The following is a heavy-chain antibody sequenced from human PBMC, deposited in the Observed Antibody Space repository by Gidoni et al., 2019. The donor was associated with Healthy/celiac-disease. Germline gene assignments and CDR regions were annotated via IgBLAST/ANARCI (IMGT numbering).Heavy chain of an antibody. V-gene: IGHV3-30*03. CDR3: VGGPGIVVPAGIRL. CDR2: ISSDGSNK. Sequence: LVESGGGVVQPGRSLTLSCAASGFTFSTDGIHWVRQAPGKGLEWMAVISSDGSNKYYTDSVKGRFTLARDNSKGTVHLHMYSLRADDTAVYYCVGGPGIVVPAGIRLWGQGILVTVSS. J-gene: IGHJ4*02. D-gene: IGHD2-2*01. CDR1: GFTFSTDG.